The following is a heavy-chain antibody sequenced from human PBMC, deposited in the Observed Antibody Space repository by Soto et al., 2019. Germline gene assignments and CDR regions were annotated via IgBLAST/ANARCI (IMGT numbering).Heavy chain of an antibody. D-gene: IGHD1-26*01. Sequence: SATLCVTCSVSWVSVTSFHGSCIRQFPGKGLEWIAYTAHTGNTNYNPSLKSRVIISMDTSKNQLSLKLTSMTAADTAVYYCARDMHPGFTHYFDPWAQGTLVTVSS. V-gene: IGHV4-59*02. CDR3: ARDMHPGFTHYFDP. CDR2: TAHTGNT. CDR1: WVSVTSFH. J-gene: IGHJ5*02.